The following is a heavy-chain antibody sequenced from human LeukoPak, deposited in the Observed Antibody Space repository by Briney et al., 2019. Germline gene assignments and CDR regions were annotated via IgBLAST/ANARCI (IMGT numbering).Heavy chain of an antibody. D-gene: IGHD2-8*02. V-gene: IGHV3-30*02. Sequence: GGSLRLSCAASGFTFNSYSMNWVRQAPGKGLEWVTFIRYDGSNKYYADSVKGRFTISRDNSKSTLYLQMNSLKADDTAVYFCTTVTVCTGSSCPGAFDHWGQGTLVTVSS. J-gene: IGHJ4*02. CDR2: IRYDGSNK. CDR3: TTVTVCTGSSCPGAFDH. CDR1: GFTFNSYS.